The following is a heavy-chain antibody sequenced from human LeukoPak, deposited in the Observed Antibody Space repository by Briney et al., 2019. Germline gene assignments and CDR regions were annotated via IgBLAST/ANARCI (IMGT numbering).Heavy chain of an antibody. D-gene: IGHD5-24*01. CDR3: ARGRRGGWPQLYYFDY. J-gene: IGHJ4*02. CDR1: GYTFTSYD. Sequence: ASVKVSCKASGYTFTSYDINWVRQATGQGLEWMGWMNPNSGNTGYAQKFQGRVTMTRNTSISTAYMELSSLRSEDTAVYYCARGRRGGWPQLYYFDYWGQGTLVTVSS. CDR2: MNPNSGNT. V-gene: IGHV1-8*01.